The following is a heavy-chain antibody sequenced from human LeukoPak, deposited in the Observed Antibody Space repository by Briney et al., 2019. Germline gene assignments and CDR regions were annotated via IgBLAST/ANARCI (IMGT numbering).Heavy chain of an antibody. J-gene: IGHJ4*02. CDR3: ARDGPLNQLRYFDWFHPGDY. V-gene: IGHV3-48*01. CDR2: ISSSSSTI. CDR1: GFTFSSYS. D-gene: IGHD3-9*01. Sequence: GGSLRLSCAASGFTFSSYSMNWVRQAPGKGLEWVSYISSSSSTIYYADSVKGRFTISRDNAKNSLYLQMNSLRAEDTAVYYCARDGPLNQLRYFDWFHPGDYWGQGTLVTVSS.